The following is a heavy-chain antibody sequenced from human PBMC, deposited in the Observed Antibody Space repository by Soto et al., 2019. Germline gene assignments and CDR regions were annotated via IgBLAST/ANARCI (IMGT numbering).Heavy chain of an antibody. V-gene: IGHV1-2*04. Sequence: QVQLVQSGAEVKKPGASVKVSCKASGYTFTGYYMHWVRQAPGLGLEWMGWINPNSGGTNYAQKFQGWVTMTRDTSISTAYMELSRLRSDDTAVYYCATNGAARLDFDYYYGMDVWGQGTTVTVSS. J-gene: IGHJ6*02. CDR1: GYTFTGYY. D-gene: IGHD6-6*01. CDR3: ATNGAARLDFDYYYGMDV. CDR2: INPNSGGT.